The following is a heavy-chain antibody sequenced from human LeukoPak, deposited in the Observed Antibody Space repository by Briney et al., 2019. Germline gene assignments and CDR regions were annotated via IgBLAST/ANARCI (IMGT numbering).Heavy chain of an antibody. CDR1: GDSVSSNSAA. V-gene: IGHV6-1*01. CDR3: ARGLIKLPKWYTTEILDY. CDR2: TYYRSKWYN. J-gene: IGHJ4*02. D-gene: IGHD1-14*01. Sequence: SQTLSPTCAISGDSVSSNSAAWNWIRQSPSRGLEWLGRTYYRSKWYNDYAVSVKSRITINPDTSKNQFSLQLNSVTPEDTAVYYCARGLIKLPKWYTTEILDYWGQGTLVTVSS.